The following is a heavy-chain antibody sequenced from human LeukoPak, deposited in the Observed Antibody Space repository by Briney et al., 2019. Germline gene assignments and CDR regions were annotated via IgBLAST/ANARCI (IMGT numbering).Heavy chain of an antibody. D-gene: IGHD3-3*01. Sequence: PSETLSLTCTVPGGSISSYYWSWIRPPAGKGLEWLGRIYSSGSTNYNPSLKSRVTMSLDTSKNQFSLKLTSVTAADTAVYYCARSDFWSGYYPHFDYWGQGTLVTVSS. V-gene: IGHV4-4*07. J-gene: IGHJ4*02. CDR1: GGSISSYY. CDR3: ARSDFWSGYYPHFDY. CDR2: IYSSGST.